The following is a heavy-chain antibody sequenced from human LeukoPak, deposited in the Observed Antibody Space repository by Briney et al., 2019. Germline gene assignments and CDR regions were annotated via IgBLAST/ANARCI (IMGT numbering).Heavy chain of an antibody. D-gene: IGHD6-13*01. Sequence: SETLSLTCTVSGGSISGYYWSWIRQPPGKGLEWIGYIYYRGNTNYNPSLKSRVTISVDTSTNQFSLKLSSVTAADTAVYYCAMASYSSSWRVDYWGQGTLVTVSS. CDR1: GGSISGYY. V-gene: IGHV4-59*08. CDR3: AMASYSSSWRVDY. CDR2: IYYRGNT. J-gene: IGHJ4*02.